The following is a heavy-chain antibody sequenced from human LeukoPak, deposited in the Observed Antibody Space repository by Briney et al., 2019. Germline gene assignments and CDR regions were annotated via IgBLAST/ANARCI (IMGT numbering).Heavy chain of an antibody. Sequence: GASVKVSCKASGYTFTSYYMHWVRQARGQGLEWMGIINPSGGSTSYAQKFQGRVTMTRDTSASTVYMELSSLRSEDTAVYYCARSNDWLYSFDYWGQGTLVTVSS. CDR1: GYTFTSYY. CDR2: INPSGGST. V-gene: IGHV1-46*01. CDR3: ARSNDWLYSFDY. D-gene: IGHD3-9*01. J-gene: IGHJ4*02.